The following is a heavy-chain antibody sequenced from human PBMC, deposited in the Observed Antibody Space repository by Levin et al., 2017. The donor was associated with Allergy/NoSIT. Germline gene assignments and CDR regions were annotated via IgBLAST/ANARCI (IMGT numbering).Heavy chain of an antibody. CDR3: AKDMWDSSGYYYVRGMDV. Sequence: SCAASGFTFDDYAMHWVRQAPGKGLEWVSLISWDGGSTYYADSVKGRFTISRDNSKNSLYLQMNSLRAEDTALYYCAKDMWDSSGYYYVRGMDVWGQGTTVTVSS. CDR2: ISWDGGST. CDR1: GFTFDDYA. V-gene: IGHV3-43D*04. J-gene: IGHJ6*02. D-gene: IGHD3-22*01.